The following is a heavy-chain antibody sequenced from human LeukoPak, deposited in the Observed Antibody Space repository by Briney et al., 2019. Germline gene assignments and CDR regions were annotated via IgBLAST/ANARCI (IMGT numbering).Heavy chain of an antibody. D-gene: IGHD3-22*01. CDR3: ARDRTYYYDSSGYADAFDI. J-gene: IGHJ3*02. CDR1: GGSISSGSYY. V-gene: IGHV4-61*02. CDR2: IYTSGST. Sequence: KPSQTLSLTCTVSGGSISSGSYYWSWIRQPAGKGLEWIGRIYTSGSTNYNPSLKSRVTISVDTSKNQFSLKLSSVTAADTAVYHCARDRTYYYDSSGYADAFDIWGQGTMVTVSS.